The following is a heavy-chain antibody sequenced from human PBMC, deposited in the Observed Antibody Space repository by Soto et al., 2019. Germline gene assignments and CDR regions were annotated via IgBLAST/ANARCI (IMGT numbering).Heavy chain of an antibody. V-gene: IGHV4-34*02. D-gene: IGHD1-7*01. CDR3: ARYEYGNSLYGVDV. CDR1: GESFSGYY. J-gene: IGHJ6*02. CDR2: VDHRGST. Sequence: QVHLQQRGAGLLKPSETLSLNCVVSGESFSGYYWRWIRQTPGMGLEWIGEVDHRGSTTYNPSLKIRAFISIDSSKNLFSLELTSVTAADTALYFCARYEYGNSLYGVDVWGQGTRVTVSS.